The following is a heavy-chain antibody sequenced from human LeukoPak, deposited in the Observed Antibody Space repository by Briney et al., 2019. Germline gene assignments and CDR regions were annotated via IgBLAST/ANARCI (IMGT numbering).Heavy chain of an antibody. CDR2: IIPIFGTA. D-gene: IGHD3-22*01. V-gene: IGHV1-69*01. CDR1: GGTFSSYA. J-gene: IGHJ4*02. Sequence: SVKVSCKASGGTFSSYAISWVRQAPGQGLEWMGGIIPIFGTANYAQKFQGRVTITADESTSTAYMELSSLRSEDTAVYYCARDWGYYDSSGYYYWQGFDYWGQGTLVTVSS. CDR3: ARDWGYYDSSGYYYWQGFDY.